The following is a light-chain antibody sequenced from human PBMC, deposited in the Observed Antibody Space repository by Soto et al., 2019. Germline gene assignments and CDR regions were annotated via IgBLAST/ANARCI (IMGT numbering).Light chain of an antibody. Sequence: ETQMTRSPFSLAAAVGDRVTITCRASQGISNYLAWYQQKPGKVPKLLIYAASTLQSGVPSRFSGSGSGTDFTLTISSLQPEDVATYNCLNYNRAPPGTLGHRT. CDR2: AAS. CDR3: LNYNRAPPGT. J-gene: IGKJ1*01. CDR1: QGISNY. V-gene: IGKV1-27*01.